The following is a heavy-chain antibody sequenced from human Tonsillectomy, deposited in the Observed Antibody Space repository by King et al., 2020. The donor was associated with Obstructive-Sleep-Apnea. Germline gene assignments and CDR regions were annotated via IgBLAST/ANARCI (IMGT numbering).Heavy chain of an antibody. J-gene: IGHJ4*02. Sequence: QLVQSGAEVKKPGASVKVSCKASGYTFTSYGISWVRQAPGQGLEGMGWISAYNGNTNYAQKLQGRVTMTTDTSTSTAYMELRSLRSDDTAVYYCARDLFRYSSGWYAYWGQGTLVTVSS. V-gene: IGHV1-18*04. D-gene: IGHD6-19*01. CDR3: ARDLFRYSSGWYAY. CDR2: ISAYNGNT. CDR1: GYTFTSYG.